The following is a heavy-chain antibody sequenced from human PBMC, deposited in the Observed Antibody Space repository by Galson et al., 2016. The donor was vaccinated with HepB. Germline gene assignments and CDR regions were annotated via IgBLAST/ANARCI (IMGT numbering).Heavy chain of an antibody. V-gene: IGHV3-73*01. CDR2: IRGKAHSHAT. CDR1: GFTFSGSA. D-gene: IGHD1-26*01. CDR3: SRVGGPVPLDY. J-gene: IGHJ4*02. Sequence: SLRLSCAASGFTFSGSAIHWVRQASGKGLEWVGRIRGKAHSHATAYAASVQGRFTISRDDSRNTAYLQMNSLKTEDTAVYYCSRVGGPVPLDYWGQGTLGTVSS.